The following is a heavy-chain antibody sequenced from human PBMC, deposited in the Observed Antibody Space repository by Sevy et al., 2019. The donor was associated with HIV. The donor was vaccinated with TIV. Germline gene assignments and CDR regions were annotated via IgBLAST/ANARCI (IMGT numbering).Heavy chain of an antibody. CDR2: IKSKTDGGTT. D-gene: IGHD2-2*01. J-gene: IGHJ6*02. CDR1: GFTFSNAW. V-gene: IGHV3-15*01. CDR3: TTDHRAIVVVPAARRSYGMDV. Sequence: GGSLRLSCAASGFTFSNAWMSWVRQAPGKGLEWVGRIKSKTDGGTTDYAATVKGRFTISRDDSKNTLYLQMNSLKTEDTAVYYCTTDHRAIVVVPAARRSYGMDVWGQGTTVTVSS.